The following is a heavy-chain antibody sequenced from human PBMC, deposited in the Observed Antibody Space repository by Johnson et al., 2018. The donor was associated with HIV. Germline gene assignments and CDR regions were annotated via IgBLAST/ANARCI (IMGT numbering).Heavy chain of an antibody. J-gene: IGHJ3*02. Sequence: EVQVVESGGGLVQPGGSLRLSCAASGFTFSSYAMSLVRQAPGKGLEWVSAISGSGGSTYYADSVKGRFTISRDNSKNTLYLQMNSLRAEDTAVYYWAKVAVFVGDDPTGNAFDIWGQGTMVTVSS. CDR2: ISGSGGST. CDR3: AKVAVFVGDDPTGNAFDI. CDR1: GFTFSSYA. V-gene: IGHV3-23*04. D-gene: IGHD3-10*02.